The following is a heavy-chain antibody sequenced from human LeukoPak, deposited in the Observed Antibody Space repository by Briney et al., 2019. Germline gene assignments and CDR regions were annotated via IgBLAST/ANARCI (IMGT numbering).Heavy chain of an antibody. CDR2: ISSDGNRT. Sequence: GGSLRLSCAASGFTFSRYAMHWVRQAPGKGLEWVAVISSDGNRTYYADSVKGRFTISRDNSKNTLYLQMNSLRAEDTAVYYCASVDIVATNLDYWGQGTLVTVSS. CDR1: GFTFSRYA. CDR3: ASVDIVATNLDY. D-gene: IGHD5-12*01. J-gene: IGHJ4*02. V-gene: IGHV3-30-3*01.